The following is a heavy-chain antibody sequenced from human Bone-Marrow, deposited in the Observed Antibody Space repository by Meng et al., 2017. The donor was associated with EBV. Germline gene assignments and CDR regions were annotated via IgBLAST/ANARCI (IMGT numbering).Heavy chain of an antibody. J-gene: IGHJ5*02. CDR2: INDNGDT. CDR1: CGAIRNTDW. V-gene: IGHV4-4*02. D-gene: IGHD5-18*01. CDR3: AGHGYCITTSCSPFRS. Sequence: QGQLTKPGPCMLKPSGHLSLTCRVSCGAIRNTDWWTCIRQPPGKGLEWIGEINDNGDTQYNPSLNIRVTISIDKSKNQFSLKLTSVTAADMAVYYCAGHGYCITTSCSPFRSWGQGTLVTVSS.